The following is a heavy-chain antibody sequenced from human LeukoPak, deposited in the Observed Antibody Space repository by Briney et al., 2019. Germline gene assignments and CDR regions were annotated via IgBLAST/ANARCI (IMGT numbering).Heavy chain of an antibody. CDR3: ARSLGSSWSLGYYYYGMDV. CDR1: GGSFSGYY. Sequence: SETLSLTCAVYGGSFSGYYWSWIRQPPGKGLEWIGEINHSGSTNYNPSLKSRVTISVDTSKNQFSLKLSSVTAADTAVYYCARSLGSSWSLGYYYYGMDVWGQGATVTVSS. V-gene: IGHV4-34*01. CDR2: INHSGST. J-gene: IGHJ6*02. D-gene: IGHD6-13*01.